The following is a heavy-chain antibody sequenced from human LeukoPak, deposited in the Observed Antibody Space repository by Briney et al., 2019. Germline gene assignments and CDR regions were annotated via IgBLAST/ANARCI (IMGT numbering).Heavy chain of an antibody. Sequence: HWASVKVSCKASGYTFTGYYMHWVRQAPGQGPEWMGWINPHSGATNYAQKFQGRVTMTRDTSISTAFMELSSLRFDDTAMYYCSRDLLMYYSGSGESTWGQGTQVTVSS. D-gene: IGHD3-10*01. CDR3: SRDLLMYYSGSGEST. CDR2: INPHSGAT. CDR1: GYTFTGYY. V-gene: IGHV1-2*02. J-gene: IGHJ5*02.